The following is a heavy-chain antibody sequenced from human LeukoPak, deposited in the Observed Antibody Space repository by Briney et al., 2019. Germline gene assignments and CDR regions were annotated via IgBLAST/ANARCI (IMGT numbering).Heavy chain of an antibody. V-gene: IGHV4-59*01. CDR1: GGSISGYH. D-gene: IGHD3-10*01. Sequence: PSETLSLTCSVSGGSISGYHWSWIRQPPGKGLEFIGCIYYSENTNYNPSLRSRVTMSVDTSKNQFSLKLSSVTAADTAVYYCARHYGSGTYPLDYWGQGTLVTVS. CDR2: IYYSENT. CDR3: ARHYGSGTYPLDY. J-gene: IGHJ4*02.